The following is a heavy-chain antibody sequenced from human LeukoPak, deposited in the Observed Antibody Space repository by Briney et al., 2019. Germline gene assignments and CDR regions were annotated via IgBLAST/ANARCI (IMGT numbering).Heavy chain of an antibody. J-gene: IGHJ4*02. D-gene: IGHD2-15*01. CDR1: GFTFSTYS. V-gene: IGHV3-21*01. CDR3: ARCSGGSCYHSDDY. CDR2: ISSGGRYI. Sequence: KPGGSLRLSCAASGFTFSTYSMNWVRQAPGKGLEWVSSISSGGRYIYYADSVKGRFTISRDNAKNSLYLQMNSLRAEDTALYYCARCSGGSCYHSDDYRGQGTLVTVST.